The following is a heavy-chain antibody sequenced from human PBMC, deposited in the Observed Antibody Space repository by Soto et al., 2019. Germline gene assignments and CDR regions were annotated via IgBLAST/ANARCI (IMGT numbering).Heavy chain of an antibody. CDR1: GFSFNTYW. J-gene: IGHJ6*03. D-gene: IGHD4-17*01. V-gene: IGHV3-7*01. CDR3: ARLNDGDYYYCDIDF. CDR2: IKQDGSEK. Sequence: EVQLVESGGGLVQPGGSLRLSCGASGFSFNTYWMSWVRQAPGKGLEWVANIKQDGSEKSYVNSVKGRFTISRDNAKDSLYMQMGSLRDEDTAVYYWARLNDGDYYYCDIDFWGKGTMVTVSS.